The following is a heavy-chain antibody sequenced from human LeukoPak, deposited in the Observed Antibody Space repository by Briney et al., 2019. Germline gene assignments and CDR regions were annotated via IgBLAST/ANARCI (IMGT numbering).Heavy chain of an antibody. Sequence: ASVKVSCKASGGTFSSYTISWARQAPGQGLEWMGGIIPIFGTANYAQKFQGRVTITADESTSTAYMELSSLRSEDTAVYYCARDFSSWYERPHTGFDYWGQGTLVTVSS. V-gene: IGHV1-69*13. J-gene: IGHJ4*02. CDR2: IIPIFGTA. CDR3: ARDFSSWYERPHTGFDY. D-gene: IGHD6-13*01. CDR1: GGTFSSYT.